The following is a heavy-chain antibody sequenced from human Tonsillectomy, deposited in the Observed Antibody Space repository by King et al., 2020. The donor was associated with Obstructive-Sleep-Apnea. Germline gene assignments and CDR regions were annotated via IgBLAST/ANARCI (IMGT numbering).Heavy chain of an antibody. CDR1: GGSFSGYY. V-gene: IGHV4-34*01. CDR2: INHSGST. D-gene: IGHD5-18*01. CDR3: ARRGIQLVTFDP. J-gene: IGHJ5*02. Sequence: VQLQQWGAGLLKPSETLSLTCAVYGGSFSGYYWSWIRQPPGKGLEWIGEINHSGSTNYNPSLKSRVTISVDTSKNQFSLKLSSVTAADTAVYYCARRGIQLVTFDPWGQGTLVTVSS.